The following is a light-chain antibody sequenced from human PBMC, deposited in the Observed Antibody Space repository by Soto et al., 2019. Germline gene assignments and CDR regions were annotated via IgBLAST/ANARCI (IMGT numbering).Light chain of an antibody. J-gene: IGKJ1*01. V-gene: IGKV1-5*01. CDR3: QQYNSYSGT. CDR2: DAS. Sequence: IKMTQSPSTLSATVEDRVTITCRASQSISSWLAWYQQKPGKAPKLLIYDASSLESGVPSRFSGSGSGTEFTLTISSLQPDDFATYYCQQYNSYSGTFGQGTKVDI. CDR1: QSISSW.